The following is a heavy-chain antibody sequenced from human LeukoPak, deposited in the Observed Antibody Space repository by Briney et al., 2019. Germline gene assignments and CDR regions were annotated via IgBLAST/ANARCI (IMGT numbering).Heavy chain of an antibody. CDR1: GFTFSNFD. Sequence: GGSLRLSCAASGFTFSNFDMTWVRQAPGKGLEWLSYIDSSGTVRYYADSVNRRFTISRDNAKNSLHLQMGSLRAEDTAVHYCARDLVDTYGSGSYSSYFDYWGQGTLVTVSS. D-gene: IGHD3-10*01. CDR2: IDSSGTVR. V-gene: IGHV3-48*04. CDR3: ARDLVDTYGSGSYSSYFDY. J-gene: IGHJ4*02.